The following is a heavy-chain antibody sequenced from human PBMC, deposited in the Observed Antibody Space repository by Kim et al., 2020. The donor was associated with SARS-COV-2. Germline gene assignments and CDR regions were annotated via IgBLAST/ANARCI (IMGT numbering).Heavy chain of an antibody. CDR1: GFTFTAYG. CDR3: ARVGGSSTWYFLDY. J-gene: IGHJ4*02. D-gene: IGHD6-13*01. Sequence: GSLRLSCAASGFTFTAYGMHWVRQAPGKGLEWVAVIWHDGSNEYYADSVKGRFTISRDNSKNTLYLQMNSLRAEDTAVYFCARVGGSSTWYFLDYWGQG. CDR2: IWHDGSNE. V-gene: IGHV3-33*01.